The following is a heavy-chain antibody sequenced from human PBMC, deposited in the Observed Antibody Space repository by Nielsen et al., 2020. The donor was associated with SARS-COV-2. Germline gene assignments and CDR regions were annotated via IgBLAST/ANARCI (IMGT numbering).Heavy chain of an antibody. CDR3: ARDLYCSGGSCYSHGMDV. J-gene: IGHJ6*02. CDR2: IKQDGSEK. Sequence: GESLKISCAASGFPFSSYEMSWVRQAPGKGLEWVANIKQDGSEKYYVDSVKGRFTISRDNAKNSLYLQMNSLRAEDTAVYYCARDLYCSGGSCYSHGMDVWGQGTTVTVSS. V-gene: IGHV3-7*03. CDR1: GFPFSSYE. D-gene: IGHD2-15*01.